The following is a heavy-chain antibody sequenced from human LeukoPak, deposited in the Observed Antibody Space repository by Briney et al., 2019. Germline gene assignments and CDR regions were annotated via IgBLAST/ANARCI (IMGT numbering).Heavy chain of an antibody. D-gene: IGHD2/OR15-2a*01. V-gene: IGHV3-11*01. CDR3: ARGDSLYFY. J-gene: IGHJ4*02. CDR1: GFTFSDYY. Sequence: GGSLRLSCAASGFTFSDYYMTWIRQAPGKGLEWVSHISSSGSAINYADSVKGRFSISRDNAKNSLYLQMNSLRAEDTAVYYCARGDSLYFYWGQGTLVTVSS. CDR2: ISSSGSAI.